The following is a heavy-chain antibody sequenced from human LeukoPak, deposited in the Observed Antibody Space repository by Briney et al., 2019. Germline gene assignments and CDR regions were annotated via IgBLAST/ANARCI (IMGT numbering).Heavy chain of an antibody. CDR2: IHSSSGSI. CDR3: ARDLAWDAFDI. CDR1: GFNFTNYN. V-gene: IGHV3-21*01. Sequence: GGSLRLSCAASGFNFTNYNMNWVRQAPGKGLEWVSSIHSSSGSIYYADSLKGRFTISRDNAKNSLYLQMNSLRAEDTAVYYCARDLAWDAFDIWGQGIMVTVSS. J-gene: IGHJ3*02.